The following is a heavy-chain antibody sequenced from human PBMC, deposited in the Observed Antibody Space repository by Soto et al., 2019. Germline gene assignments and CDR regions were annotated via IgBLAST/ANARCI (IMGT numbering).Heavy chain of an antibody. Sequence: GESLKISCKGSGYSFTTYWIGWVRQMPGKGLEWMGIIYPGDSDIKYSPSFQGQVTISADKSISTAYLQWSSLKASDTAMYYCARSYNSDIYYYYGMDVWGQGTTVTVSS. CDR2: IYPGDSDI. D-gene: IGHD6-25*01. CDR3: ARSYNSDIYYYYGMDV. V-gene: IGHV5-51*01. J-gene: IGHJ6*02. CDR1: GYSFTTYW.